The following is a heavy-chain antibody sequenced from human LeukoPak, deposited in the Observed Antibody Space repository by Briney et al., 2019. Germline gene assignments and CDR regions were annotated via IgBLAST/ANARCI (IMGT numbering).Heavy chain of an antibody. CDR3: ARQAAQTYDY. Sequence: PSETLSLTCTVSGGSISRSSYYWGWIRQPPGKGLEYIGNIYYSGSTDYNPSLKSRGTISVDMSKDQFSLKLSSVTAADTAVYYCARQAAQTYDYWGQGTLVTVSS. CDR2: IYYSGST. CDR1: GGSISRSSYY. V-gene: IGHV4-39*01. J-gene: IGHJ4*02.